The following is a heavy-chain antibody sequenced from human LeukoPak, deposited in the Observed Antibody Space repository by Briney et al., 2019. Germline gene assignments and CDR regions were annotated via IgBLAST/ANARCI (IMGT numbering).Heavy chain of an antibody. CDR3: ATGSWGVVVPAVNY. V-gene: IGHV1-24*01. J-gene: IGHJ4*02. Sequence: ASVKVSCKVSGYTLTELSMHWVRQAPGKGLEWMGGFDPEDGETIYAQKFQGRVTMTEDTSTDTAYMKLSSLRSEDTAVYYCATGSWGVVVPAVNYWGQGTLVTVSS. D-gene: IGHD2-2*01. CDR2: FDPEDGET. CDR1: GYTLTELS.